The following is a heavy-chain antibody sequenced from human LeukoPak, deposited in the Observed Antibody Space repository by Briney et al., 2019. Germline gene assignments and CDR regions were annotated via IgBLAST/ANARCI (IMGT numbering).Heavy chain of an antibody. CDR1: GGTISSYA. CDR3: ASTSWSLWSIVVHPNWFDP. D-gene: IGHD3-10*01. J-gene: IGHJ5*02. V-gene: IGHV1-69*13. Sequence: GASVKVSCKASGGTISSYAISWVRQAPGQGLEWMGGIIPIFGTANYAQKFQGRVTITADESTSTAYMELSSLRSEDTAVYYCASTSWSLWSIVVHPNWFDPWGQGTLVTVSS. CDR2: IIPIFGTA.